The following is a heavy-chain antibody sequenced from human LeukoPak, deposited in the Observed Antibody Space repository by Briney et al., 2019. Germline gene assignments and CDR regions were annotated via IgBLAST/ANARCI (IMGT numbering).Heavy chain of an antibody. Sequence: SETLSLTCTVSGGSISSSSYYWGWLRQPPGKGLEGIGYIYYSGSTNYNTSLNTRVTISVDTSKNQFSLKLSSVTAADTAVYYCARGDHIGVDMDVWGKGTTVTISS. CDR2: IYYSGST. J-gene: IGHJ6*03. CDR3: ARGDHIGVDMDV. V-gene: IGHV4-61*05. D-gene: IGHD2-21*01. CDR1: GGSISSSSYY.